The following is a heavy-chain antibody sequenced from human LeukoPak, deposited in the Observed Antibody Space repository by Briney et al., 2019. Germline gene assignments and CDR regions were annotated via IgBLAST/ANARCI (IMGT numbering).Heavy chain of an antibody. CDR2: IRSKAYGETA. D-gene: IGHD1-1*01. CDR1: GFTFGDYA. J-gene: IGHJ4*02. Sequence: GGSLRLSCTASGFTFGDYAMSWIRQAPGKGLEWVGFIRSKAYGETADYAASVKGRFTISRDDSKAIAYLQMNSLKTEDTAVYHCTRDRGAYNLYDYWGQGTLVAVSS. CDR3: TRDRGAYNLYDY. V-gene: IGHV3-49*03.